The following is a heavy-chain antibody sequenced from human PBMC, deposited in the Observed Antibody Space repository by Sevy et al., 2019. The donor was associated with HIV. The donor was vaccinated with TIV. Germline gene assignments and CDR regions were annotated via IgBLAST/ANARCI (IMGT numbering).Heavy chain of an antibody. CDR1: GFTFSSFG. D-gene: IGHD3-10*01. CDR2: ISYDGSDK. Sequence: GGSLRLSCAASGFTFSSFGMHWVRQVPGKGLEWVSFISYDGSDKRYVDSVKGRFTISRDSSKNTLYLQMNSLRGRDTAVYYCAKDGPPYYTSGSYMYYFDYWGQGALVTVSS. J-gene: IGHJ4*02. CDR3: AKDGPPYYTSGSYMYYFDY. V-gene: IGHV3-30*18.